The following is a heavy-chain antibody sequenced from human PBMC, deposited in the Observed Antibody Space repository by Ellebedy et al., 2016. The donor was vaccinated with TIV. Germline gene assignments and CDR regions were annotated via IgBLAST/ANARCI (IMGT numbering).Heavy chain of an antibody. CDR2: FDPEDDET. CDR3: ARNPRLDGSGSTKYYFDY. J-gene: IGHJ4*02. D-gene: IGHD3-10*01. Sequence: AASVKVSCKVSGYTLTELSMHWVRQAPGKGLEWMGGFDPEDDETIYAQKFQGRVTMTEDTSTDTAYMDLNSLRSEDTAVYYGARNPRLDGSGSTKYYFDYWGQGTLVTVSS. V-gene: IGHV1-24*01. CDR1: GYTLTELS.